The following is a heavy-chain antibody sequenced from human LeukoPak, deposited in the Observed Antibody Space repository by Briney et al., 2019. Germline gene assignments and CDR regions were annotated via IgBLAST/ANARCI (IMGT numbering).Heavy chain of an antibody. V-gene: IGHV4-59*08. J-gene: IGHJ4*02. CDR2: THYSGAT. D-gene: IGHD1-26*01. Sequence: PSETLSLTCTVSGGSISSYYWSWLRQPPGKGLEYIGYTHYSGATNYNPSLKSRVTISVDTSKNQFSLKLSSVTAADTAVYYCARAIEVGAMTPFDYWGQGTLVTVSS. CDR3: ARAIEVGAMTPFDY. CDR1: GGSISSYY.